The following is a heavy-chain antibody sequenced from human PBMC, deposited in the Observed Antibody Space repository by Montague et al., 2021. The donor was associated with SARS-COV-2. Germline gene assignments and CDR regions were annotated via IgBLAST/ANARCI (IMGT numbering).Heavy chain of an antibody. CDR3: AGVYTVTYYFDY. Sequence: SETLSLTCSVSGGSMSTNDYYWGWIRQPPGKGLEWIGSIFYSGSTYYNPSLRSRVTMSVDTSKNQFSLKLSSVTAADTAVYFCAGVYTVTYYFDYWGRGTPVTVSS. CDR2: IFYSGST. J-gene: IGHJ4*02. CDR1: GGSMSTNDYY. V-gene: IGHV4-39*01. D-gene: IGHD4-17*01.